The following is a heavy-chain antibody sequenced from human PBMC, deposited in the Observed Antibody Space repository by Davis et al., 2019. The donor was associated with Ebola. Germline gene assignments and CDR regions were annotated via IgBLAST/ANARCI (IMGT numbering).Heavy chain of an antibody. Sequence: GGSLRLSCAASGFTFSSYGMHWVRQAPGKGLEWVAVIWYDGSNKYYADSVKGRFTISRDNSKNTLYLQMNSLRAEDTAVYYCAKDFSSGYRDYWGQGTLVTVSS. CDR1: GFTFSSYG. CDR2: IWYDGSNK. J-gene: IGHJ4*02. V-gene: IGHV3-30*02. CDR3: AKDFSSGYRDY. D-gene: IGHD3-22*01.